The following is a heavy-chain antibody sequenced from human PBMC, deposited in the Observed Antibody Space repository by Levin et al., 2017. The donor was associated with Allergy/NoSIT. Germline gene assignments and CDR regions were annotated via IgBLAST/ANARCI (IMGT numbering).Heavy chain of an antibody. V-gene: IGHV4-59*01. CDR1: GGSISSYY. J-gene: IGHJ4*02. CDR3: ARAGYSYGPHFDF. CDR2: IYYSGST. Sequence: SETLSLTCTVSGGSISSYYWSWIRQPPGKGLDWIWYIYYSGSTNYNPSLKSRVTISVDTSKNQFSLKLSSVTAADTAVYYCARAGYSYGPHFDFWGQGTLVTVSS. D-gene: IGHD5-18*01.